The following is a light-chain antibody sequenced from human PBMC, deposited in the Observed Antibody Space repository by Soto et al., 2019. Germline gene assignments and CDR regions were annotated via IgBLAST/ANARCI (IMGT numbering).Light chain of an antibody. CDR1: YSDVGGYEY. Sequence: QSALTQPASVSGSPGQSITISCTGTYSDVGGYEYVSWYQQHPGKVPKLIIYDVSERPAGVPDRFSGSKSGNTASLTISGLQAEDEADYSCCSFAGSYTYVFGGGTKLTVL. CDR3: CSFAGSYTYV. V-gene: IGLV2-11*01. J-gene: IGLJ1*01. CDR2: DVS.